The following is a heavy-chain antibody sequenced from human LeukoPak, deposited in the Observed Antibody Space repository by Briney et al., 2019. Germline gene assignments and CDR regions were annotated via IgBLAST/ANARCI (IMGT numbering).Heavy chain of an antibody. V-gene: IGHV4-39*07. CDR1: GGSISSSSYY. Sequence: SETLSLTCTVSGGSISSSSYYWGWIRQPPGKGLEWIGRIYYSGGTYYNPSLESRVAISADMSKNQFSLKLTSVTGADTAVYYCAGERGEEYSSGWYKRNYFDNWGQGIRVTVSS. CDR2: IYYSGGT. CDR3: AGERGEEYSSGWYKRNYFDN. J-gene: IGHJ4*02. D-gene: IGHD6-19*01.